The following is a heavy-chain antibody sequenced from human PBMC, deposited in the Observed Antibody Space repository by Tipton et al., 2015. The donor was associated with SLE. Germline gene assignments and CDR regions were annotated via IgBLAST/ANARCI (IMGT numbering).Heavy chain of an antibody. Sequence: TLSLTCTVSGGFLNSCCYYWSWIRQHPGKGLEWIGYIYYSGSTYYNPSLKSRVIISVDTSKSQFSLKLSSVTSADTAVYYCARAYSYANFDYWGQGTQVTVSS. V-gene: IGHV4-31*03. J-gene: IGHJ4*02. CDR1: GGFLNSCCYY. D-gene: IGHD3-16*01. CDR3: ARAYSYANFDY. CDR2: IYYSGST.